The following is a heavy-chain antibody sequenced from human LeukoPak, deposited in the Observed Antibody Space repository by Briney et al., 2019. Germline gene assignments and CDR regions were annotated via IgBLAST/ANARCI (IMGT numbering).Heavy chain of an antibody. V-gene: IGHV1-69*04. CDR1: GGTFSSYA. D-gene: IGHD3-10*01. J-gene: IGHJ4*02. CDR2: IIPILGIA. CDR3: ARDVIMVRGAILPILYYFDY. Sequence: SVKVSCKASGGTFSSYAISWVRQAPGQGLEWMGRIIPILGIANYAQKFQGRVTITADKSTSTAYMELSSLRSEDTAVYYCARDVIMVRGAILPILYYFDYWGQGTLVTVSS.